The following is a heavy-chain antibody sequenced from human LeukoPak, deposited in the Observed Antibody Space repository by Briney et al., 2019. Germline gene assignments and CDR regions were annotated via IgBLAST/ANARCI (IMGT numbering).Heavy chain of an antibody. CDR3: ARDGDYSGGYYYGMDV. V-gene: IGHV1-18*01. CDR1: GYTFTSYG. Sequence: APVKVSCKASGYTFTSYGISWVRQAPGQGLEWMGWISAYNGNTNYAQKLQGRVTMTTDTSTSTAYMELRSLRSDDTAVYYCARDGDYSGGYYYGMDVWGQGTTVTVSS. CDR2: ISAYNGNT. J-gene: IGHJ6*02. D-gene: IGHD4-17*01.